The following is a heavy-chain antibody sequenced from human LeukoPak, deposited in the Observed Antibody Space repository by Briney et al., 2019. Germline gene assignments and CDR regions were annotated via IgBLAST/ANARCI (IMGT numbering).Heavy chain of an antibody. D-gene: IGHD4-23*01. J-gene: IGHJ4*02. CDR2: ISSRGSNT. CDR1: GFTFMNYA. Sequence: GGPLRLSCAASGFTFMNYAMSWVRQAPGRGLEWVSTISSRGSNTYYADSVKGRFTISRDNTKNTVYLQMNSLRPEDTAIYYCTKEGAAGGKMQFCFDYWGQGTLVTVSS. CDR3: TKEGAAGGKMQFCFDY. V-gene: IGHV3-23*01.